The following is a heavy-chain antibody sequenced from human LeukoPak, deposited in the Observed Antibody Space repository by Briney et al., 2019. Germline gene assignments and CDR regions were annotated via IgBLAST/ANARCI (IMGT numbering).Heavy chain of an antibody. CDR2: INHSGST. CDR3: ARDGIVVVPAANYYYYGMDV. Sequence: SETLSLTCAVYGGSFSGYYWSWIRQPPGKGLEWIGEINHSGSTNYNPSLKSRVTISVDTSKNQFSPKLSSVTAADTAVYYCARDGIVVVPAANYYYYGMDVWGQGTTVTVSS. V-gene: IGHV4-34*01. CDR1: GGSFSGYY. J-gene: IGHJ6*02. D-gene: IGHD2-2*01.